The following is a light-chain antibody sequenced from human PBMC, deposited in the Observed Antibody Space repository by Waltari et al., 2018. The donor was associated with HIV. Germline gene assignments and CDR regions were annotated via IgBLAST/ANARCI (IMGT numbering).Light chain of an antibody. J-gene: IGLJ2*01. CDR3: QSYDSSLSRGV. V-gene: IGLV1-40*01. Sequence: QPPSVSGAPGQRVTISCTGSSSNIGAGYDVHWYQQLPGTAPKLLIYGNSNRPSGVPDRFSGSKSGTSASLAITGLQAEDEADYYCQSYDSSLSRGVFGGGTKLTVL. CDR1: SSNIGAGYD. CDR2: GNS.